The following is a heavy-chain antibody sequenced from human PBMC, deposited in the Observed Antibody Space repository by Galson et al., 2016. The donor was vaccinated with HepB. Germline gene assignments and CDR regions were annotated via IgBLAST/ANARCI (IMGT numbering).Heavy chain of an antibody. Sequence: TLSLTCNVSGGSISSADYYWSWIRQPPGKGLEWIGYIYYTGSTYYNPSLRSRLTISIDTSKNQFSLKVNSVTAADTAVYYCARYRWFRLMAIDYWGQGTLVTVSS. CDR1: GGSISSADYY. J-gene: IGHJ4*02. CDR2: IYYTGST. D-gene: IGHD2-8*02. CDR3: ARYRWFRLMAIDY. V-gene: IGHV4-30-4*01.